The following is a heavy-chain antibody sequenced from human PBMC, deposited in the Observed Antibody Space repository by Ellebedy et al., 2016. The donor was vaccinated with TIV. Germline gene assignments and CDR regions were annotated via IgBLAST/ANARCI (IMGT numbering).Heavy chain of an antibody. J-gene: IGHJ4*02. V-gene: IGHV3-48*02. CDR3: ATEINSPLDF. D-gene: IGHD4-11*01. CDR2: ISSSSGTI. Sequence: PGGSLRLSCSASGFDFRYYSMDWVRQAPGKGLEWISYISSSSGTIYYADSVEGRFTISRDNAKNSLFLQMSSLRDEDTAIYYCATEINSPLDFWGQGTLVTVSA. CDR1: GFDFRYYS.